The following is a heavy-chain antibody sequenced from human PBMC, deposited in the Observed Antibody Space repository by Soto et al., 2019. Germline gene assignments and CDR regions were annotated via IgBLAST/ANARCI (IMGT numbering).Heavy chain of an antibody. CDR3: AKKSLGSLTWPALYYFDY. CDR2: ISGGGDAT. V-gene: IGHV3-23*01. CDR1: GFTFGNYA. J-gene: IGHJ4*02. Sequence: EVQLLESGGGLVQPGGSLRLSCAASGFTFGNYAFSWVRQAPGKGLEWVSAISGGGDATYYPDSVKGRFTTSRNISKNTVYLQMISLRAEDTAVYYCAKKSLGSLTWPALYYFDYWGQGTLVTVSS. D-gene: IGHD7-27*01.